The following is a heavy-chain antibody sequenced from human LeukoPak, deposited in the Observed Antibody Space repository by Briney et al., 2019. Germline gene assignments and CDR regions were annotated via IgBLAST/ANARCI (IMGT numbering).Heavy chain of an antibody. J-gene: IGHJ4*02. Sequence: PGGSLRLSCAASGFTFSSYWMHWVRQAPGKGLVWVSRIDSDGSSTIYADSVKGRFTVSRDNAKNTLNLQMNSLRAEDTALYYCARSGAPTPDYWGQGTLVTVSS. D-gene: IGHD2-15*01. V-gene: IGHV3-74*01. CDR1: GFTFSSYW. CDR3: ARSGAPTPDY. CDR2: IDSDGSST.